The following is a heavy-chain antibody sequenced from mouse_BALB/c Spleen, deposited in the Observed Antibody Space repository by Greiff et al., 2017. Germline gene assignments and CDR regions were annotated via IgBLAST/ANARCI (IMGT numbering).Heavy chain of an antibody. CDR2: IWAGGST. Sequence: VQVVESGPGLVAPSQSLSITCTVSGFSLTSYGVHWVRQPPGKGLEWLGVIWAGGSTNYNSALMSRLSISKDNSKSQVFLKMNSLQTDDTAMYYCARDGDYYRYDGYAMDYWGQGTSVTVSS. CDR1: GFSLTSYG. D-gene: IGHD2-14*01. J-gene: IGHJ4*01. CDR3: ARDGDYYRYDGYAMDY. V-gene: IGHV2-9*02.